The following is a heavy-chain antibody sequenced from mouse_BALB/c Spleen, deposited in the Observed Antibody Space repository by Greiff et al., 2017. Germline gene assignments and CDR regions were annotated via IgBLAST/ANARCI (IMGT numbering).Heavy chain of an antibody. V-gene: IGHV1S127*01. CDR2: IDPSDSYT. J-gene: IGHJ4*01. D-gene: IGHD1-1*01. CDR1: GYTFTSYW. CDR3: TRAYGSSDYYAMDY. Sequence: QVQLQQPGAELVKPGASVKMSCKASGYTFTSYWMHWVKQRPGQGLEWIGVIDPSDSYTSYNQKFKGKATLTVDTSSSTAYMQLSSLTSEDSAVYYCTRAYGSSDYYAMDYWGQGTSVTVSS.